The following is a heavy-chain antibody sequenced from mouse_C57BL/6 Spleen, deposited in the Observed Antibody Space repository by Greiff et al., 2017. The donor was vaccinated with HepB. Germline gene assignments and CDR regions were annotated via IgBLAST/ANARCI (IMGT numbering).Heavy chain of an antibody. V-gene: IGHV1-59*01. D-gene: IGHD2-5*01. CDR2: IDPSDSYT. J-gene: IGHJ4*01. Sequence: VQLQQPGAELVRPGTSVKLSCKASGYTFTSYWMHWVKQRPGQGLEWIGVIDPSDSYTNYNQKFKGKATLTVDTSSSTAYMQLSSLTSEDSAVYYCARSAYYSNSYAMDYWGQRTSVTVSS. CDR1: GYTFTSYW. CDR3: ARSAYYSNSYAMDY.